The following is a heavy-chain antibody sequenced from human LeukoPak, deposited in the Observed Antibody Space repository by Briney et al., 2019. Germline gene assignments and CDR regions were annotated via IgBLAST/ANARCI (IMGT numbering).Heavy chain of an antibody. CDR3: ARDHCSSTSCQNGFYYYYGMDV. Sequence: SETLSLTCTVSGGSISSYYWSWIRQPPGKGLEWIGYIYYSGSTNYNPSLKSRVTISVDTSKNQFSLKLSSVTAADTAVYYCARDHCSSTSCQNGFYYYYGMDVWGQGTTVTVSS. CDR2: IYYSGST. CDR1: GGSISSYY. J-gene: IGHJ6*02. D-gene: IGHD2-2*01. V-gene: IGHV4-59*12.